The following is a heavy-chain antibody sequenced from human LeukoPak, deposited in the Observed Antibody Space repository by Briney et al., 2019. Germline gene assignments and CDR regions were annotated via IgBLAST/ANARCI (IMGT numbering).Heavy chain of an antibody. Sequence: GRPLRLSCAASGFTFSSYGMHWVRQAPGKGLEWVSGISWNSGSIGYADSVKGRFTISRDNAKNSLYLQMNSLRAEDTALYYCAKGIRPHTAMVDYWGQGTLVTVSS. CDR3: AKGIRPHTAMVDY. V-gene: IGHV3-9*01. CDR1: GFTFSSYG. J-gene: IGHJ4*02. CDR2: ISWNSGSI. D-gene: IGHD5-18*01.